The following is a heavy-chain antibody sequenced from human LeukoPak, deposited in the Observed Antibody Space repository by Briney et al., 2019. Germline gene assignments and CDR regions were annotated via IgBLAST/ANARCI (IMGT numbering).Heavy chain of an antibody. D-gene: IGHD5-18*01. J-gene: IGHJ4*02. Sequence: SETLSLTCTVSGDSISPYYWGWVRQPPGKGLEWIGYIYYSGSTTYNPSLRSRVTLSVDPSKNQFSLKLSSVTAADTAVYYCARDKQPGDYWGQGTLVTVSS. CDR3: ARDKQPGDY. CDR1: GDSISPYY. V-gene: IGHV4-59*01. CDR2: IYYSGST.